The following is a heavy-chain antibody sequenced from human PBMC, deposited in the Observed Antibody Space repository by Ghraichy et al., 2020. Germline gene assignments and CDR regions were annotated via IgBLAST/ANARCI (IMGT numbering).Heavy chain of an antibody. CDR1: GFTFSSYW. J-gene: IGHJ6*03. CDR3: TREPLGYMDV. CDR2: IKSDGSST. V-gene: IGHV3-74*01. Sequence: GGSLRLSCAASGFTFSSYWMHWVRQVPGQGLVWVSRIKSDGSSTSYADSVKGRFTISRDNAKNRLYLQMNSLRAEDTAVYYCTREPLGYMDVWGKGTTVTVSS.